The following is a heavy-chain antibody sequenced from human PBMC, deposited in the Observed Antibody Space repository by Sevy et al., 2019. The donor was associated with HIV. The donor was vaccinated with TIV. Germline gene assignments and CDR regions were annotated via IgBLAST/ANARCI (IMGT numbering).Heavy chain of an antibody. J-gene: IGHJ3*02. CDR1: GFNFRSYS. CDR3: ARDYEAFDI. CDR2: IGSSNSYK. V-gene: IGHV3-21*04. D-gene: IGHD3-3*01. Sequence: GGSLRLSCAASGFNFRSYSINWVRQAPGKGLEWVSSIGSSNSYKYYAYSVKGRFTISRDNAKKSLYLQMNSLRAEDTAIYYCARDYEAFDIWGQGTMVTVSS.